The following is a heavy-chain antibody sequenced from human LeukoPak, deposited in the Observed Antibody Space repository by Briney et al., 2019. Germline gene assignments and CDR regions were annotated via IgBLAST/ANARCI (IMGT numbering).Heavy chain of an antibody. J-gene: IGHJ4*02. CDR2: IYTSGST. CDR3: ARGGSGYDYYFDF. V-gene: IGHV4-61*02. D-gene: IGHD5-12*01. Sequence: SETLSLTCTVSGGSISSGSYYWSWIRQPAGKGLEWIGRIYTSGSTNYNPSLKSRVTISVDTSKNQFSLKLSSVTAADTAVYYCARGGSGYDYYFDFWGQGTLVTVSS. CDR1: GGSISSGSYY.